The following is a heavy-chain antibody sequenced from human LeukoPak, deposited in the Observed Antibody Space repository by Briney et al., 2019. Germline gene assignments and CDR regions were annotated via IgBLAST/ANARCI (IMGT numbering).Heavy chain of an antibody. Sequence: SQTLSLTCTVSGGSISSGGYYWSWIRQHPGKGLEWIGYIYYSGSTYYNPSLKSRVTISVDTSKNQFSLKLSSVTAADTAVYYCAREGMRTATVDYWGQGTLVTVSS. D-gene: IGHD1-1*01. CDR1: GGSISSGGYY. CDR3: AREGMRTATVDY. J-gene: IGHJ4*02. CDR2: IYYSGST. V-gene: IGHV4-31*03.